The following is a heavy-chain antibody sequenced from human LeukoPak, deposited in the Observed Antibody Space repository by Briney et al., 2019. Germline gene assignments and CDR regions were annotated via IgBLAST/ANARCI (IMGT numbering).Heavy chain of an antibody. D-gene: IGHD4-11*01. CDR1: GFTFDDYA. CDR2: ISEDGSST. CDR3: TRDGHSCHFDN. J-gene: IGHJ4*02. Sequence: GGSLRLSCAASGFTFDDYAMHWVRQAPGKGLEWVSLISEDGSSTYYADSVKGRFTISRDNSKNSLYLQMSSLRTEDTALYYCTRDGHSCHFDNWGQGTLVTVSS. V-gene: IGHV3-43*02.